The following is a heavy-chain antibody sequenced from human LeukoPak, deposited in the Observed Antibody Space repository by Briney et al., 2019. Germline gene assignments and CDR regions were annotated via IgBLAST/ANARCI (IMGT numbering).Heavy chain of an antibody. D-gene: IGHD6-6*01. CDR2: IRQDGGDF. Sequence: GGSLRLSCAASGFTYSDYWMSWVRQDPGKGLAWVANIRQDGGDFNYVDSVKGRFTIPRDNARNPLFLQMNNLRVEDTAVYFCARIRPGNYFDYWGQGALVTVSS. J-gene: IGHJ4*02. V-gene: IGHV3-7*01. CDR1: GFTYSDYW. CDR3: ARIRPGNYFDY.